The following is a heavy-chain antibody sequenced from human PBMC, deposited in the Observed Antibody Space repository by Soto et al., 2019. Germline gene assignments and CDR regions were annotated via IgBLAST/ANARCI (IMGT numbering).Heavy chain of an antibody. Sequence: QLQLQESGPGLVKPSETLSLSCTVSGGSITSSFYWGWIRQPPGKGLEWIGSIYGTGNTYYNPSLKDRVTISADTSKNPFSLNLISVTAADTAVYYCRSSSRYSTDVWGQGATVTVSS. CDR1: GGSITSSFY. CDR3: RSSSRYSTDV. V-gene: IGHV4-39*01. CDR2: IYGTGNT. D-gene: IGHD6-13*01. J-gene: IGHJ6*02.